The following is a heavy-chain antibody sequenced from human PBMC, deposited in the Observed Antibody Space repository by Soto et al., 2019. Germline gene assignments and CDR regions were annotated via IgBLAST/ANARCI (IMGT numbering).Heavy chain of an antibody. V-gene: IGHV3-21*01. D-gene: IGHD2-2*01. J-gene: IGHJ4*02. CDR2: ISKSDYT. CDR3: AREDSIIIPAVSDF. CDR1: GFAFNNYG. Sequence: GGSLRLSCTVSGFAFNNYGINWVRQAPGKGLDWVSSISKSDYTYYSDSVKGRFAISRDNAKSSVSLQMNTLRVEDTAVYYCAREDSIIIPAVSDFWGQGTLVTVSS.